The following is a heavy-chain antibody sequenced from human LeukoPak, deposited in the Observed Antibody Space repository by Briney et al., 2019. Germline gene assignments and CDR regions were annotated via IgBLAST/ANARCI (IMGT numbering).Heavy chain of an antibody. D-gene: IGHD3-3*01. CDR3: ARESYDPSFDY. Sequence: ASVKVSCKASGYTFTSYYMHWVRQAPGQGLEWMGWISAYNGNTNYAQKLQGRVTMTTDTSTSTAYMELRGLRSDDTAVYYCARESYDPSFDYWGQGTLVTVSS. V-gene: IGHV1-18*01. CDR2: ISAYNGNT. J-gene: IGHJ4*02. CDR1: GYTFTSYY.